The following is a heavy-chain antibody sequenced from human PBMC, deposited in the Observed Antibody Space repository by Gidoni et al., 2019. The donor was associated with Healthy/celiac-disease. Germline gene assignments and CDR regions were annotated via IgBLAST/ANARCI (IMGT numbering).Heavy chain of an antibody. Sequence: EVQLLESGGGGVQPGWSLRRSCAASGVTLRSHGMTWVRQGPGKGLGWVAAISGSGGSTSYADAVKGRFTITRDNAKNTLYLQMNSLRAEDTDVYYCAVDATLSLYYDGMDVWGQGTTVTVSS. J-gene: IGHJ6*02. CDR3: AVDATLSLYYDGMDV. CDR1: GVTLRSHG. V-gene: IGHV3-23*01. CDR2: ISGSGGST. D-gene: IGHD2-21*01.